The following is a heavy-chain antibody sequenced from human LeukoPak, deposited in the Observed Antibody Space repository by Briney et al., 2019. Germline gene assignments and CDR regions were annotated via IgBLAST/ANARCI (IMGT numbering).Heavy chain of an antibody. J-gene: IGHJ6*03. D-gene: IGHD6-19*01. Sequence: PGGSLRLSCAASGFTFSSYAMHWVRQAPGKGLEYVSAISSNGGSTYYANSVKGRFTMSRDNSKNTLYLQMGSLRAEDMAVYYCARDRAAVAGTYYMDVWGKGNTVTVSS. CDR1: GFTFSSYA. CDR3: ARDRAAVAGTYYMDV. CDR2: ISSNGGST. V-gene: IGHV3-64*01.